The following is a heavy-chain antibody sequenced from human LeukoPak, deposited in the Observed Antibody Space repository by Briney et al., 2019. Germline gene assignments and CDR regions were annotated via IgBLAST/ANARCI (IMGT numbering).Heavy chain of an antibody. Sequence: GASVNVSCKASGGTFSSYTISWVRQAPGQGLEWMGRIIPILGIANYAQKFQGRVTITADKSTITAYMELSSLRSEDTAVYYCARDWDCSSTSCSGYAFDIWGQGTMVTVSS. CDR3: ARDWDCSSTSCSGYAFDI. J-gene: IGHJ3*02. V-gene: IGHV1-69*04. CDR1: GGTFSSYT. CDR2: IIPILGIA. D-gene: IGHD2-2*01.